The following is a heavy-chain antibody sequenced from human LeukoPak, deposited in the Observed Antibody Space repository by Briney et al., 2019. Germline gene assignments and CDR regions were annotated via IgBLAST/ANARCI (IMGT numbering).Heavy chain of an antibody. CDR1: GYTFTGYY. D-gene: IGHD2-2*01. V-gene: IGHV1-2*02. CDR2: INPNSGGT. J-gene: IGHJ6*03. Sequence: ASVKVSCKASGYTFTGYYMHWVRQAPGQGLEWMGWINPNSGGTNYAQKFQGRVTMTRDTSIGTAYMELSRLRSDDTAVYYCARAARDCSSTSCYSHYYYMDVWGKGTTVTVSS. CDR3: ARAARDCSSTSCYSHYYYMDV.